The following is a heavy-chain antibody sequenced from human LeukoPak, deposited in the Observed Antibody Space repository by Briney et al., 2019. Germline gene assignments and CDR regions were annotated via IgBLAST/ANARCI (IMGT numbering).Heavy chain of an antibody. CDR1: GDSISSGGDY. CDR3: ARDQLSKFDY. D-gene: IGHD2-2*01. J-gene: IGHJ4*02. CDR2: IYLSGST. V-gene: IGHV4-30-2*01. Sequence: SQTLSLTCTVSGDSISSGGDYWSWIRQPPGKGLEWIGYIYLSGSTYYNPSLESRVTISVDRSKNQFSLKLSSVTAADTAVYYCARDQLSKFDYWGQGTLVTVSS.